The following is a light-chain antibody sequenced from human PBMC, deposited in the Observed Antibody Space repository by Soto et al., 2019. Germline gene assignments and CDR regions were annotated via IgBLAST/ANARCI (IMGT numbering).Light chain of an antibody. CDR1: QSVSSN. J-gene: IGKJ5*01. CDR2: RAS. V-gene: IGKV3-15*01. Sequence: EIVMTQSPATLSVSPGERATLSCRASQSVSSNLAWSQQKPGQSPRLLIYRASTRATGIPARFSGSGSGTEFTLTISSLQSEDFAAYYCQQYNNWPITFGQGTRLEIK. CDR3: QQYNNWPIT.